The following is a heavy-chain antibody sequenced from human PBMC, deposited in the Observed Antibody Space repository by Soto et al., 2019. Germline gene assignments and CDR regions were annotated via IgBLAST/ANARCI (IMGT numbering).Heavy chain of an antibody. CDR3: ARSNGWISDYYYYIDV. CDR1: GYIFTDYY. V-gene: IGHV1-2*06. Sequence: ASVKVSCKASGYIFTDYYMHWVRQAPGQELGWMGRINPNSGGTNYAQKFQGRVTMTRDTSISTAYMELSRLRSDDTAVYYCARSNGWISDYYYYIDVWGKGTTVPVSS. CDR2: INPNSGGT. J-gene: IGHJ6*03. D-gene: IGHD2-2*03.